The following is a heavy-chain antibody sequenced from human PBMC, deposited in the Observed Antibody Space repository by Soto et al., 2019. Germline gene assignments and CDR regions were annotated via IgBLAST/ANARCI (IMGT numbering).Heavy chain of an antibody. J-gene: IGHJ4*02. V-gene: IGHV3-33*01. D-gene: IGHD3-10*01. Sequence: GGSLRLSCAASGFTFSSYGMHWVRQAPGKGLEWVAVIWYDGSNKYYADSVKGRFTISRDNSKNTLYLQMNSLRAEDTAVYYCARDRITMVRGVILPSSDYWGQGTLVTVSS. CDR1: GFTFSSYG. CDR3: ARDRITMVRGVILPSSDY. CDR2: IWYDGSNK.